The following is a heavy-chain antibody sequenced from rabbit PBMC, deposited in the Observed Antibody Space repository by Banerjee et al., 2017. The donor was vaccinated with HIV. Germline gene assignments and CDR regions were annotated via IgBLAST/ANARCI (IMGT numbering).Heavy chain of an antibody. CDR1: GFSFSSFDY. J-gene: IGHJ4*01. D-gene: IGHD6-1*01. CDR3: ARPYYTYYAADYSNAAYFTL. V-gene: IGHV1S40*01. CDR2: IYAGSSVGT. Sequence: QSLEESGGDLVKPGTSLTLTCTASGFSFSSFDYMCWVRQAPGKGLEWIACIYAGSSVGTYYASWAKGRFTISKTSSTTVTLQMTSLTAADTATYFCARPYYTYYAADYSNAAYFTLWGQGTLVTV.